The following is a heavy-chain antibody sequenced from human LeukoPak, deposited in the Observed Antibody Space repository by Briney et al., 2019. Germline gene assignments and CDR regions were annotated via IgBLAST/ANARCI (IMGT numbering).Heavy chain of an antibody. Sequence: GESLKISCKTSGYTFTDYWLDWVRQVPGKGLEWMGLIYPADSNTRYSPSFQGQVTISADKSISTAYLQWSSLKASDTAMYYCARRRDWFDPWGQGTLVTVSS. J-gene: IGHJ5*02. V-gene: IGHV5-51*01. CDR3: ARRRDWFDP. CDR2: IYPADSNT. CDR1: GYTFTDYW.